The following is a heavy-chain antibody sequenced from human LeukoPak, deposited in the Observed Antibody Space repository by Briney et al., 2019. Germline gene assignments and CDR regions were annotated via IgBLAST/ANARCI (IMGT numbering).Heavy chain of an antibody. CDR3: TRVAY. CDR1: GFTFADYA. CDR2: IKSIAYGGTT. V-gene: IGHV3-49*04. J-gene: IGHJ4*02. Sequence: GGSLRLSCTTSGFTFADYAMSWVRQAPGKGLEWVGVIKSIAYGGTTAYAASVKGRFIISRDDSKNTVYLQMTSLKTEDTAMYYCTRVAYWGQGTLVTVSS.